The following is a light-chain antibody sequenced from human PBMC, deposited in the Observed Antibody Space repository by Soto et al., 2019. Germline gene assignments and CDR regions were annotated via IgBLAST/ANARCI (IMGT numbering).Light chain of an antibody. CDR2: AAS. Sequence: DIQMTQSPSSLSASLGDRVTITCRASQGIGVYLAWFQQKPGNAPKLLIYAASTLQSGVPSRFSGSGSGTDFTLTVSSLQPEDVATYYCQKYNSAPLTLGGGNRVEIK. CDR3: QKYNSAPLT. V-gene: IGKV1-27*01. J-gene: IGKJ4*01. CDR1: QGIGVY.